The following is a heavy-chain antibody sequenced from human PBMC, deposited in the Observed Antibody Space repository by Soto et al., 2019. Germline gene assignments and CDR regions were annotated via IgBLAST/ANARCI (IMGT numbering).Heavy chain of an antibody. J-gene: IGHJ5*02. Sequence: ASVKVSCKASGYTFTSYAMHWVRQAPGQRLERMGWINAGNGNTKYSQKLQGRVTITRDTSTSTVYMELSSLRSEDTAVFYCARDLGSSGWRDNWFDPWGQGTLVTVSS. CDR1: GYTFTSYA. V-gene: IGHV1-3*01. CDR2: INAGNGNT. CDR3: ARDLGSSGWRDNWFDP. D-gene: IGHD6-19*01.